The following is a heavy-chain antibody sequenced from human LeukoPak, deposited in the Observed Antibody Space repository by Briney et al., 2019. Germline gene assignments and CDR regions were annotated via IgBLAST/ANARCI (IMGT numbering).Heavy chain of an antibody. J-gene: IGHJ3*02. D-gene: IGHD3-3*01. CDR1: GGSISSGSYY. V-gene: IGHV4-61*02. CDR3: ARGGAYYDFWSGYWGAFDI. Sequence: SQTLSLTCTVSGGSISSGSYYWSWIRQPAGKGLEWIGRIYTSGSTNYNPSLKSRVTISVDTSKNQFSLKLSSVTAADTAVYYCARGGAYYDFWSGYWGAFDIWGQGTMVTVSS. CDR2: IYTSGST.